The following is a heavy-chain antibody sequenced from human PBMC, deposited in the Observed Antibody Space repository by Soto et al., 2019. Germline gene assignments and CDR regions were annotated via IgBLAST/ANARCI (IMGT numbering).Heavy chain of an antibody. CDR3: AKDRSVDTRDWFDP. Sequence: SLRLSCAASGVTFGTYAMNWVRQAPGKGLEWVSGISGSGGSTYYTDSVKGRFTISRDNSKNTLYLQMNSLRADDTAVYYCAKDRSVDTRDWFDPWGQGTLVTVSS. J-gene: IGHJ5*02. V-gene: IGHV3-23*01. CDR2: ISGSGGST. D-gene: IGHD5-18*01. CDR1: GVTFGTYA.